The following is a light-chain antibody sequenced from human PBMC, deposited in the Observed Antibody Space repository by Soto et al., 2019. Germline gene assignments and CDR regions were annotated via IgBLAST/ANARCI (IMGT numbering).Light chain of an antibody. J-gene: IGKJ5*01. Sequence: DIVMTQSPDSLTVSLGGRATINCRSSQSVSSYLAWYQQKPGQAPRLLIYGASTRATGIPDRFSGSGSGTDFTLTISRLEPEDFAVYYCQQYGSSPRFGQGTRLEIK. CDR2: GAS. V-gene: IGKV3-20*01. CDR3: QQYGSSPR. CDR1: QSVSSY.